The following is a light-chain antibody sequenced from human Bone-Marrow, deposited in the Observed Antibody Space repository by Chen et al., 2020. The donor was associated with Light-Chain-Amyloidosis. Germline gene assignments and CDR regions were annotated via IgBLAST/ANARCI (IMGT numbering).Light chain of an antibody. CDR1: QSVLDSSNNQNY. V-gene: IGKV4-1*01. Sequence: IVMTQSPDYLAVSLGERAAINGKSSQSVLDSSNNQNYLVWYQQKPGPPPKLLIYWASTRESAVPDRLSGSGSGSDFTLTISSLQAEDVAVYYCQQCDGTRTFGQGTKVEIK. CDR2: WAS. J-gene: IGKJ1*01. CDR3: QQCDGTRT.